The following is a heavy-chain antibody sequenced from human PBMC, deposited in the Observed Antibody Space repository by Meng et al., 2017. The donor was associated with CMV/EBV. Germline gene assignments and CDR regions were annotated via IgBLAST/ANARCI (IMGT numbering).Heavy chain of an antibody. CDR2: ISSSSSTI. V-gene: IGHV3-48*04. Sequence: GESLKISCAASGFTFSSYSVNWVRQAPGKGLEWVSYISSSSSTIYYADSVKGRFTISRDNAKNSLYLQMNSLRAEDTAVYYCASFTIFGVVKDGMDVWGQGTTVTVSS. CDR3: ASFTIFGVVKDGMDV. D-gene: IGHD3-3*01. J-gene: IGHJ6*02. CDR1: GFTFSSYS.